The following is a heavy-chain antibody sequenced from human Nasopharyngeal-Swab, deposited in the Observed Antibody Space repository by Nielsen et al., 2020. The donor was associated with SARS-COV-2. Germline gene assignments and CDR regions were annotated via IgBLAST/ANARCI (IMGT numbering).Heavy chain of an antibody. Sequence: WVRQAPGQGIEWMGWISAYNGRTYYAQKFQGRVTMTTDTSTSTAYMDLRSLRSDDTAVYYCARDPRGPDYWGQGTLVTVSS. CDR3: ARDPRGPDY. CDR2: ISAYNGRT. J-gene: IGHJ4*02. D-gene: IGHD6-25*01. V-gene: IGHV1-18*01.